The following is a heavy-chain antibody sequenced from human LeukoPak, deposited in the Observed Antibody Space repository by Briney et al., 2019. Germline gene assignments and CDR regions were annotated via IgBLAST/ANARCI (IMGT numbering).Heavy chain of an antibody. Sequence: PGGSLRLSCAASGFTFSSYAMHWVRQAPGRGLEWVAVISYDGSNKYYADSVKGRFTISRDNSKNTLYLQMNSLRAEDTAVYYCARDAGTLVVLLGYDIWGQGTMVTVSS. CDR3: ARDAGTLVVLLGYDI. CDR2: ISYDGSNK. D-gene: IGHD3-16*01. J-gene: IGHJ3*02. V-gene: IGHV3-30-3*01. CDR1: GFTFSSYA.